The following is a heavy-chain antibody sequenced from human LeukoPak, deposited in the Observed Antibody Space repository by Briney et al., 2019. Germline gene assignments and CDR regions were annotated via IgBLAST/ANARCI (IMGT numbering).Heavy chain of an antibody. D-gene: IGHD3-10*01. Sequence: ASVKVSCKASGYTFTSYGISWVRQAPGQGLEWTGWISAYNGNTNYAQKLQGRVTMTTDTSTSTAYMDLRSLRSDDTAVYYCARFRAGVGEPYGDYWGQGTLVTVSS. J-gene: IGHJ4*02. CDR3: ARFRAGVGEPYGDY. CDR2: ISAYNGNT. V-gene: IGHV1-18*01. CDR1: GYTFTSYG.